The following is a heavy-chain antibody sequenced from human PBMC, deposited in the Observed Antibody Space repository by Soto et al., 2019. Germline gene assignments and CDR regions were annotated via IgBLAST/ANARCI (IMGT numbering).Heavy chain of an antibody. CDR1: GGSISSTSYY. J-gene: IGHJ4*02. D-gene: IGHD4-17*01. CDR2: IYYSGST. V-gene: IGHV4-39*01. Sequence: SETLSLTCPVSGGSISSTSYYWGWIRQPPGKGLEGIGRIYYSGSTYYNPSLKNRGTISVDTSKKHFSLRLSFLTSADTAVFYCATFYGDYVSYWGQGTLVTVSS. CDR3: ATFYGDYVSY.